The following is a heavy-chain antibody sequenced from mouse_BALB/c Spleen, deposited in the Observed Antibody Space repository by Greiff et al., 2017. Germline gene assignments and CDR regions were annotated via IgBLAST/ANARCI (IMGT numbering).Heavy chain of an antibody. V-gene: IGHV1-63*02. J-gene: IGHJ4*01. D-gene: IGHD2-3*01. CDR3: ARGGDGFLLDY. CDR1: GYSFTNYW. CDR2: IYPGGGYT. Sequence: VQLQESGAELVRPGTSVKISCKASGYSFTNYWLGWVKQRPGHGLEWIGDIYPGGGYTNYNEKFKGKATLTADTSSSTAYMQLSSLTSEDSAVYFCARGGDGFLLDYWGQGTSVTVSS.